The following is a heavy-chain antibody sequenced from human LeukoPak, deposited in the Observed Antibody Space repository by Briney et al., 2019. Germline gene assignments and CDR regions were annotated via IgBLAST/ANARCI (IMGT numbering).Heavy chain of an antibody. CDR3: TRQNCTGGSCSYVDC. J-gene: IGHJ4*02. D-gene: IGHD2-8*02. V-gene: IGHV3-73*01. CDR1: GFTFSDSY. CDR2: IRTKTRNYAA. Sequence: GGSLRLSCAASGFTFSDSYMHWVRQASGKGLEWVGLIRTKTRNYAATYAESVKGRFTISRDDSKNTAYLQMNSLKMEDTAVYYCTRQNCTGGSCSYVDCWGRGTLVTVSS.